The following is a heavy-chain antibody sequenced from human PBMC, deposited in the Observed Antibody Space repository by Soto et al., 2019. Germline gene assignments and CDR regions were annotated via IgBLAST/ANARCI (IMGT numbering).Heavy chain of an antibody. V-gene: IGHV4-34*01. CDR3: ARDKITGLFDY. Sequence: SETLSLTCAVYGGSFSGFYWPWIRQPPGTGLEWIGEINHSGSTNYNPSLKSRVTISVDTSKNQFSLKLTSVTAADTAVYYCARDKITGLFDYWGQGTLVTVSS. CDR2: INHSGST. CDR1: GGSFSGFY. J-gene: IGHJ4*02. D-gene: IGHD2-8*02.